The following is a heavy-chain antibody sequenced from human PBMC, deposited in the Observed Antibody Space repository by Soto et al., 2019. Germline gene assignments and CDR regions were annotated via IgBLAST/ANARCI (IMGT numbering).Heavy chain of an antibody. D-gene: IGHD6-19*01. Sequence: PGGSLRLSCAASGFTFSDYYMSWIRQAPGKGLEWVSYISSSGSTIYYADSVKGRFTISRDNAKNSLYLQMNSLRAEDTAVYYCASWLKTSGWYVLLEGSFDYWGQGTLVTVSS. CDR1: GFTFSDYY. J-gene: IGHJ4*02. CDR3: ASWLKTSGWYVLLEGSFDY. CDR2: ISSSGSTI. V-gene: IGHV3-11*04.